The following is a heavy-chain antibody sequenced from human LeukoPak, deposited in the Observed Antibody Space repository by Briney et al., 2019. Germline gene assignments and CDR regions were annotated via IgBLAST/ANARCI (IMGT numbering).Heavy chain of an antibody. V-gene: IGHV3-74*01. Sequence: PGGSLRLSCAASRFCFSVYWMHWVRQAPGKGLVWVSRITGDGGTTNYADSVKGRFTISRDNAKDTLYLQMNSLRAEDTAVYYCARMITINREGEGYFDYWGQGTLVTVSS. J-gene: IGHJ4*02. D-gene: IGHD3-16*01. CDR2: ITGDGGTT. CDR3: ARMITINREGEGYFDY. CDR1: RFCFSVYW.